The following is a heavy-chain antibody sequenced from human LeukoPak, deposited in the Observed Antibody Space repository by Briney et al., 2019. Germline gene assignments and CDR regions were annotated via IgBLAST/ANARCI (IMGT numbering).Heavy chain of an antibody. CDR1: GGSFSGYY. V-gene: IGHV4-34*01. Sequence: SETLSLTCAVYGGSFSGYYWSWIRQPPGKGLEWIGEINHSGSTNYDPSLKSRVTISVDTSKNQFSLKLSSVTAADTAVYYCARDEARSVSWGQGTLVTVSS. J-gene: IGHJ5*02. CDR2: INHSGST. D-gene: IGHD3-3*01. CDR3: ARDEARSVS.